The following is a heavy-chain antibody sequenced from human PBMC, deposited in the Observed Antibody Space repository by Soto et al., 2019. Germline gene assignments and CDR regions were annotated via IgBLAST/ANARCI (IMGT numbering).Heavy chain of an antibody. CDR2: INAGNGNT. CDR1: GYTFTSYV. J-gene: IGHJ6*02. D-gene: IGHD6-13*01. Sequence: QVQLVQSGAEEKKPGASVKVSCKASGYTFTSYVMHWVRQAPGQRLEWMGWINAGNGNTKYSQKFQGRVTITRDTSASTAYMELSSLRSEATAVYYCASEALAAAAVYGMDVWGQGTTVTVSS. CDR3: ASEALAAAAVYGMDV. V-gene: IGHV1-3*05.